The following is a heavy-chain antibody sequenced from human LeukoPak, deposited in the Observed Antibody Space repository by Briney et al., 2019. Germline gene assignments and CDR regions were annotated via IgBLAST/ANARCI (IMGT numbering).Heavy chain of an antibody. V-gene: IGHV3-30*02. CDR2: IRYGGSDK. Sequence: PGGSLRLSCVASGFTFSTYGMHWVRQAPGRGLEWVAFIRYGGSDKYYADSVKGRFTISRDNYRNTLSLQMNSLRVDDTAVYNGGRGLEGSSGWFGEEFEFWGQGTPVAVSS. CDR3: GRGLEGSSGWFGEEFEF. J-gene: IGHJ4*02. D-gene: IGHD6-19*01. CDR1: GFTFSTYG.